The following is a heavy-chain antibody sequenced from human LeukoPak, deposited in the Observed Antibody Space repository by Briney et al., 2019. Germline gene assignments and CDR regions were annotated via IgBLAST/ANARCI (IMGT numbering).Heavy chain of an antibody. CDR1: GGSISSYY. CDR3: ARSTSSSWTEY. V-gene: IGHV4-59*01. CDR2: IYYSGST. D-gene: IGHD6-13*01. J-gene: IGHJ4*02. Sequence: SETLSLTCTVSGGSISSYYWSWIRQPPGKGLEWIGYIYYSGSTNYNPSLKSRGTISVDASKNQFSLKLSSVTAADTAVYYCARSTSSSWTEYWGQGTLVTVSS.